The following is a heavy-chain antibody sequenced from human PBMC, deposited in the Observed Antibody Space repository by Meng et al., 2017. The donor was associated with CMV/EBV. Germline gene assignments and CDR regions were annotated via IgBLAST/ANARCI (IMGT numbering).Heavy chain of an antibody. V-gene: IGHV4-39*07. CDR2: IYYSGST. CDR3: ARDLELRPWFDP. CDR1: GGSISSSSYY. D-gene: IGHD1-7*01. Sequence: SETLSLTCTVSGGSISSSSYYWGWIRQPPGKGLEWIGSIYYSGSTYYNPSLKSRVTISVDTSKNQFSLKLSSVTAEDTAVYYCARDLELRPWFDPWGQGTLVTVSS. J-gene: IGHJ5*02.